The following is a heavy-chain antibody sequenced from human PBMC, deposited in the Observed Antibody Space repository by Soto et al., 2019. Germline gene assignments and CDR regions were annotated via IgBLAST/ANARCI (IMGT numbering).Heavy chain of an antibody. J-gene: IGHJ4*02. Sequence: PSETLSLTCAVSGGSITTVGYSWSWIRQPPGKGLEWIGYIFHSGISYSNPSLKGRVTMSVDGSKNRFSLRLSSVTAADTAVYYCARSIPARTYYFDYWGQGNLVTVSS. CDR2: IFHSGIS. D-gene: IGHD6-6*01. CDR1: GGSITTVGYS. V-gene: IGHV4-30-2*01. CDR3: ARSIPARTYYFDY.